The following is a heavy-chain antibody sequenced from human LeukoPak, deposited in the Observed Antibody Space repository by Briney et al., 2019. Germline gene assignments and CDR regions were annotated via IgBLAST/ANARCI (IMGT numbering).Heavy chain of an antibody. Sequence: ASVKVSCKASGLSLTHDGISWVRQAPGQGLVWMGWISFHNGDTLYAQNFQGRLTVTTDTSTSTAYMELTSLTSDDTAVYFCARVKGKWLSALDYWGQGTLVTVSS. CDR3: ARVKGKWLSALDY. CDR1: GLSLTHDG. V-gene: IGHV1-18*01. D-gene: IGHD3-22*01. CDR2: ISFHNGDT. J-gene: IGHJ4*02.